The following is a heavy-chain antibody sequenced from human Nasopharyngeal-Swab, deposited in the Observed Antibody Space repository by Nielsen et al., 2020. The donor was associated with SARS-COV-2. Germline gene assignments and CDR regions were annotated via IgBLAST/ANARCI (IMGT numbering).Heavy chain of an antibody. J-gene: IGHJ5*02. Sequence: SETLSLTCTVSGGSISSSSYYWGWIRQPPGKGLEWIGSIYYSGRTYYNPSLKSRVTISVDTSKNQFSLKLSSVTAADTAVYYCARPLYSSGWYRGTNSKPYNWFDPWGQGTLGTVSS. D-gene: IGHD6-19*01. CDR2: IYYSGRT. V-gene: IGHV4-39*01. CDR3: ARPLYSSGWYRGTNSKPYNWFDP. CDR1: GGSISSSSYY.